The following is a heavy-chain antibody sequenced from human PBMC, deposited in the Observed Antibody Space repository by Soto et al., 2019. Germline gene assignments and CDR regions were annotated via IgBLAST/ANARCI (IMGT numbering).Heavy chain of an antibody. D-gene: IGHD6-13*01. CDR1: GFSLSTSGMC. V-gene: IGHV2-70*11. J-gene: IGHJ4*02. Sequence: SGPTLVNPTQTLTLTCTFSGFSLSTSGMCVSWIRQPPGKALEWLARIDWDDDKYYSTSLKTRLTISKDTSKNQVVLTMTNMDPVDTATYYCARAPIAAAGFEFDYWGQGTLVTVSS. CDR2: IDWDDDK. CDR3: ARAPIAAAGFEFDY.